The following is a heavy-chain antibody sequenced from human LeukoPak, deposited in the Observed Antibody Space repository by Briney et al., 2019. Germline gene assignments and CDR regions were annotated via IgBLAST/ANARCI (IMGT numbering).Heavy chain of an antibody. V-gene: IGHV4-34*01. D-gene: IGHD3-10*01. CDR1: GFTFSSYS. CDR3: ARITYYYGSGSYLGGFDP. CDR2: INHSGST. J-gene: IGHJ5*02. Sequence: GSLRLSCAASGFTFSSYSMNWIRQPPGKGLEWIGEINHSGSTNYNPSLKSRVTISVDTSKNQFSLKLSSVTAADTAVYYCARITYYYGSGSYLGGFDPWGQGTLVTVSS.